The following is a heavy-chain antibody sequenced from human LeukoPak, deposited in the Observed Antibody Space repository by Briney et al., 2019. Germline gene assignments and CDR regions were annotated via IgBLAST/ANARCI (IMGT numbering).Heavy chain of an antibody. CDR3: ARFRSPHATAMIVVVPAVSDY. CDR2: ISSSGSTI. V-gene: IGHV3-48*03. CDR1: GLTFSSYE. J-gene: IGHJ4*02. D-gene: IGHD2-2*01. Sequence: GGALRLSCAASGLTFSSYEMNWVRQAPGKGLEWVSYISSSGSTIYYADSVKGRFTISRDNAKNSLYLQMNSLRAEDTAVYYCARFRSPHATAMIVVVPAVSDYWGQGTLVTVSS.